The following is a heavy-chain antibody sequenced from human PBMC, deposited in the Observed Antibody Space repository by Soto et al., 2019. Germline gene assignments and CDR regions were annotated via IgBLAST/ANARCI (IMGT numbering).Heavy chain of an antibody. J-gene: IGHJ4*02. CDR2: IYWDDDK. Sequence: QITLKESGPPLVTPTQTLTLTCSFSGFSLTSSPMGVGWIRQPPGKALEWLAVIYWDDDKRYSPALRSRLTITKDTSIKQVVLTMTSMDPVDTATYYCAHRLGGYTWNDGYLDYWGQGILVTVSS. CDR1: GFSLTSSPMG. D-gene: IGHD1-20*01. V-gene: IGHV2-5*02. CDR3: AHRLGGYTWNDGYLDY.